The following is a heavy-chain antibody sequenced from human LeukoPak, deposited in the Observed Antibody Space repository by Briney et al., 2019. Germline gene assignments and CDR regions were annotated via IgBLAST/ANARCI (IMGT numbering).Heavy chain of an antibody. V-gene: IGHV1-8*01. CDR3: ARGDDSSGYYYPDY. D-gene: IGHD3-22*01. CDR2: MNPNSGNT. Sequence: ASAKVSCKASGYTFTSYDINWVRQATGQGLEWMGWMNPNSGNTGYAQKFQGRVTMTRNTSISTAYMELSSLRSEDTAVYYCARGDDSSGYYYPDYWGQGTLVTVSS. CDR1: GYTFTSYD. J-gene: IGHJ4*02.